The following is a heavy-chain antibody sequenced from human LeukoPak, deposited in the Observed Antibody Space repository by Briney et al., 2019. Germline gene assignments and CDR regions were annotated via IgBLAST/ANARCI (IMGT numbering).Heavy chain of an antibody. V-gene: IGHV4-34*01. D-gene: IGHD3-3*01. J-gene: IGHJ4*02. CDR1: GGSFSGYY. CDR3: ARGGYYDFWSGYLD. Sequence: SETLSLTCAVYGGSFSGYYWSWIRQPPGKGLEWIGEINHSGSTNYNPSLKSRVTISVDTSKNQFSLKLSSVTAADTAVYYCARGGYYDFWSGYLDWGQGTLVTVSS. CDR2: INHSGST.